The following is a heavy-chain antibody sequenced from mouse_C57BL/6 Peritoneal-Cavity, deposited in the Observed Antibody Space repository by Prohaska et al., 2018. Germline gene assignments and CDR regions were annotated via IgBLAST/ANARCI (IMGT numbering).Heavy chain of an antibody. J-gene: IGHJ1*03. CDR3: MRYGSSYWYCDV. CDR1: GFTFSGFW. V-gene: IGHV11-2*01. Sequence: EVQLLETGGGLVQPGGSRGLSCEGSGFTFSGFWMSWVRQTPGKTLEWIGDINSDGIAINYAPSIKDRFTIFRDNDKSTLYLQMSNVRSEDTATYFCMRYGSSYWYCDVWGTETTVTVSS. CDR2: INSDGIAI. D-gene: IGHD1-1*01.